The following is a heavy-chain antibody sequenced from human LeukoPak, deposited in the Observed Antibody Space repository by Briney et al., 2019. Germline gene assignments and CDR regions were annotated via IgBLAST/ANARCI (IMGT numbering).Heavy chain of an antibody. V-gene: IGHV4-31*03. CDR3: ASLIAARRRGPSVFDY. D-gene: IGHD6-6*01. CDR2: IYYSGST. Sequence: PSQTLSLTCTVSGGSISSGGYYCSWIRQHPGKGLEWIGYIYYSGSTYYNPSLKSRVTISVDTSKNQFSLKLSSVTAADTAVYYCASLIAARRRGPSVFDYRGQGTLVTVSS. J-gene: IGHJ4*02. CDR1: GGSISSGGYY.